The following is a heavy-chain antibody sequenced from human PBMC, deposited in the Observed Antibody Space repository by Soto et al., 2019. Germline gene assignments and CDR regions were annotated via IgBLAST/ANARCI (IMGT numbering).Heavy chain of an antibody. CDR1: AFTFSKFA. J-gene: IGHJ6*02. V-gene: IGHV3-30-3*01. CDR2: TSKDGINT. D-gene: IGHD1-1*01. CDR3: ARGNMDV. Sequence: QVQLVESGGGVVQPGRSLRLSCAASAFTFSKFAMHWVRQAPGKGLEWVAVTSKDGINTYYADSVKGRFTISRDNSKSTIYLQMNSLRTEDTALYYCARGNMDVWGQGTTVTVSS.